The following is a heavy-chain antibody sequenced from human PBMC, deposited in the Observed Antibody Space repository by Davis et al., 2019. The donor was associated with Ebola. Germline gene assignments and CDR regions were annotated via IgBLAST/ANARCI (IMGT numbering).Heavy chain of an antibody. V-gene: IGHV4-61*05. CDR2: IYYSGST. Sequence: SETLSLTCTVSGGSISSSSYYWSWIRQPPGKGLEWIGYIYYSGSTNYNPSLKSRVTISVDTSKNQFSLKLSSVTAADTAVYYCARVGYYYDSSGYHRGAFDIWGQGTMVTVSS. J-gene: IGHJ3*02. D-gene: IGHD3-22*01. CDR3: ARVGYYYDSSGYHRGAFDI. CDR1: GGSISSSSYY.